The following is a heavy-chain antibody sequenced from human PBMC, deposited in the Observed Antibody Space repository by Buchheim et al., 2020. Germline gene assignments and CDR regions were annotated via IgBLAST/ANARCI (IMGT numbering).Heavy chain of an antibody. CDR2: ISYDGSNK. J-gene: IGHJ6*02. CDR1: GFTFSSYG. V-gene: IGHV3-30*18. D-gene: IGHD2-15*01. CDR3: AKDRSEYYYYYGMDV. Sequence: QVQLVESGGGVVQPGRSLRLSCAASGFTFSSYGMHWVRRAPGKGLEWVAVISYDGSNKYYADSVKGRFTISRDNSKNTLYLQMNSLRAEDTAVYYCAKDRSEYYYYYGMDVWGQGTT.